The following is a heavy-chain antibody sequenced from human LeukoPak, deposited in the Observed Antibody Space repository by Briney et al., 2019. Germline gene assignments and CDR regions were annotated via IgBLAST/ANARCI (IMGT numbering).Heavy chain of an antibody. J-gene: IGHJ4*02. CDR2: IYSGGST. CDR1: GFTVSSNY. D-gene: IGHD3-22*01. V-gene: IGHV3-66*01. Sequence: GGSLRLSCAASGFTVSSNYMSWVRQAPGKGLEWVSVIYSGGSTYHADSVKGRFTISRDNSKNTLYLQMNSLRAEDTAVYYCARDYVDYYDSSGYPDYWGQGTLVTVSS. CDR3: ARDYVDYYDSSGYPDY.